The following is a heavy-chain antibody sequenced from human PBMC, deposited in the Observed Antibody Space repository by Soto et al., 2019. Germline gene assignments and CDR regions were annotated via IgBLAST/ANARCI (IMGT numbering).Heavy chain of an antibody. J-gene: IGHJ2*01. Sequence: QVQLQESGPGLVKPSQTLSLTCTVSGGSISSGGYYWSWIRQHPGKGLEWIGYIYYSGSTYYNPSLKRRVTISVDTSKNQFSLKLSSVTAADTAVYYCARVFDNYYDSSGYYPPGFDLWGRGTLVTVSS. CDR2: IYYSGST. CDR3: ARVFDNYYDSSGYYPPGFDL. D-gene: IGHD3-22*01. CDR1: GGSISSGGYY. V-gene: IGHV4-31*03.